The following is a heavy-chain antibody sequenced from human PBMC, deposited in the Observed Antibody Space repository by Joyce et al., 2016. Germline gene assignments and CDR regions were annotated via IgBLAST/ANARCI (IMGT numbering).Heavy chain of an antibody. J-gene: IGHJ3*02. CDR3: ARYCSSTTCSFRAFDI. D-gene: IGHD2-2*01. Sequence: QVQLQQSGPGLVKPSQTVSLTCTVSGGSINIGSYYWRWIRQPAGKGLDWIGRAYTSGTTEYNPSYRSRVTISLGPSKNQFSLKLTSVTAADTAVYYCARYCSSTTCSFRAFDIWGQGTMVSVSS. CDR2: AYTSGTT. V-gene: IGHV4-61*02. CDR1: GGSINIGSYY.